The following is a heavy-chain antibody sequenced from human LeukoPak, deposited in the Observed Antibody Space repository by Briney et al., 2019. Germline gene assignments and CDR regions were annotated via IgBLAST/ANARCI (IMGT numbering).Heavy chain of an antibody. D-gene: IGHD1-26*01. CDR1: GFTFSDSY. Sequence: GGSLRLSCAASGFTFSDSYMTWIRQAPGKGLEWVSYISNSGSSIYYADSVKGRFTTSRDNAKNSLYLQMDSLRAEDTAVYYCARAQVGYNWFDPWGQGTLVTVSS. J-gene: IGHJ5*02. V-gene: IGHV3-11*04. CDR3: ARAQVGYNWFDP. CDR2: ISNSGSSI.